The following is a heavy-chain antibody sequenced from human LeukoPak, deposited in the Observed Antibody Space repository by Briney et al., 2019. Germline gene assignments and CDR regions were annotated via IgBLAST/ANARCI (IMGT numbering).Heavy chain of an antibody. V-gene: IGHV3-21*01. CDR3: ARGGKWSPRDRFDP. J-gene: IGHJ5*02. D-gene: IGHD2-8*01. Sequence: GGSLRLSCAASGFTFSSYSMNWVRQAPGKGLEWVSSISSSGSYIYYADSVKGRFTISRDNAKNSLYLQMNSLRAEDTAVYYCARGGKWSPRDRFDPWGQGTLVTVSS. CDR1: GFTFSSYS. CDR2: ISSSGSYI.